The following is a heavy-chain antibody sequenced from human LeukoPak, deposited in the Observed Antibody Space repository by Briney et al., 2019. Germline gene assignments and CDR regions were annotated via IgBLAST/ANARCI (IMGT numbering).Heavy chain of an antibody. CDR2: ISGSGGST. CDR1: GITFSSYG. J-gene: IGHJ4*02. Sequence: PVGSLRLSCAASGITFSSYGLSWVRQAPGKGLEWVLAISGSGGSTYYADCVKCRFIISRHNSKTTLHLQMSSLRAEDTAVYYCAKMMRCFDAYYWGQGDLVSVSS. V-gene: IGHV3-23*01. D-gene: IGHD3-9*01. CDR3: AKMMRCFDAYY.